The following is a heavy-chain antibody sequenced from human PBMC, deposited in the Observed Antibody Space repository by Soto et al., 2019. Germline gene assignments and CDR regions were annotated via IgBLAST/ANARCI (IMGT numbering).Heavy chain of an antibody. V-gene: IGHV1-69*12. J-gene: IGHJ3*02. D-gene: IGHD1-7*01. CDR2: IIPIFGTA. Sequence: QVQLVQSGAEVKKPGSSVKVSCKASGGTFSSYAISWVRQAPGQGLEWMGGIIPIFGTANYAQKFQGRVTITADESTSTAYMELSSLRSEDTAVYYCARYLLIPGTSRPDAFDIWGQGTMVTVSS. CDR1: GGTFSSYA. CDR3: ARYLLIPGTSRPDAFDI.